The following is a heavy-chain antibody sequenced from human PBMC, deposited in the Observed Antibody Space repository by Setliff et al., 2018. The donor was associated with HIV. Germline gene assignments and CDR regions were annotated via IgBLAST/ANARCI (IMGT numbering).Heavy chain of an antibody. CDR3: ARCSYDSSGYYYYYFDY. D-gene: IGHD3-22*01. V-gene: IGHV4-59*11. CDR2: IYFTGIT. J-gene: IGHJ4*02. CDR1: GGSINSHY. Sequence: SETLSLTCTVSGGSINSHYWSWIRQPPGKGLEYIGYIYFTGITNYNPSLQSRVTISIDTTKKQLFLRVRSVTAADTAVYYCARCSYDSSGYYYYYFDYWGQGTLVTVSS.